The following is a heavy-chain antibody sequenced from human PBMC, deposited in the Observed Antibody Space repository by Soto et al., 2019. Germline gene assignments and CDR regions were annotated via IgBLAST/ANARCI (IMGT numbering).Heavy chain of an antibody. D-gene: IGHD3-22*01. V-gene: IGHV4-59*01. Sequence: PSETLSLTCTVSGGSISSYYWSWIRQPPGKGLEWIGYMYYSGSTNYNPSLKSGVTISVDTSKNQFSLKLSSVTAADTAVYYCGGKNYDSSGYFDYWGQGTLVTVSS. J-gene: IGHJ4*02. CDR3: GGKNYDSSGYFDY. CDR2: MYYSGST. CDR1: GGSISSYY.